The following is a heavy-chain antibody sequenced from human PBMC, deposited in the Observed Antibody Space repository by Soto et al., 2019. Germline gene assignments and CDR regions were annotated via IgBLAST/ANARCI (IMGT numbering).Heavy chain of an antibody. J-gene: IGHJ4*02. V-gene: IGHV1-69*01. D-gene: IGHD3-10*01. Sequence: QVQLVQSGAEMKKPGSSVKVSCQSSGGTFNTYAMNWVRQAPGQGPEWMGDISPMVGAANYAPTFQGRVTMTAEESTGTSYIQVSSLTSEDTALYFCAREVQVHTPAFGYWGQGTLVTVSS. CDR3: AREVQVHTPAFGY. CDR1: GGTFNTYA. CDR2: ISPMVGAA.